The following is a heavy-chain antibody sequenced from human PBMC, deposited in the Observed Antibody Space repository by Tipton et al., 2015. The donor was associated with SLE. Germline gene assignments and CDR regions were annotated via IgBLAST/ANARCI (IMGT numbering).Heavy chain of an antibody. D-gene: IGHD3-3*01. CDR2: IYSSGRA. Sequence: LRLSCSVSGYSISSGFYWAWIRQPPGKGLEWIGYIYSSGRAYYNPSLRSRVTMSVDTSKTQFSVKLSSVTAADSAVYYCARHGERFLLDVHFDHWGQGTLVTVSS. CDR1: GYSISSGFY. V-gene: IGHV4-38-2*02. J-gene: IGHJ4*02. CDR3: ARHGERFLLDVHFDH.